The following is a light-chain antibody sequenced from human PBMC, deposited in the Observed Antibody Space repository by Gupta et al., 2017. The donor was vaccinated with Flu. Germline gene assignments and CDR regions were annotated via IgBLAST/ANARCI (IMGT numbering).Light chain of an antibody. CDR2: DDS. Sequence: GGDNIGTKTVHWYQQKPGQAPVLVVYDDSDRPSGIPGRFSGSNSGDTATLTISRVETGDEADYYCQVCDTRNYRPVFGTGTKVTVL. CDR3: QVCDTRNYRPV. V-gene: IGLV3-21*02. CDR1: NIGTKT. J-gene: IGLJ1*01.